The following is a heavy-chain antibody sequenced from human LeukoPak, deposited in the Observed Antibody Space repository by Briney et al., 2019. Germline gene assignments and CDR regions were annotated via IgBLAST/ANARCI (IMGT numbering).Heavy chain of an antibody. CDR3: ASRVGWNPGRYYYGMDV. D-gene: IGHD5-24*01. Sequence: SETLSLTCTVSGGSISSYYWSWIRQPPGKGLEWIGYIYYSGSTNYNPSLKSRVTISVDTSKNQFSLKLSSVTAADTAVYYCASRVGWNPGRYYYGMDVWGQGTTVTVSS. CDR2: IYYSGST. V-gene: IGHV4-59*12. CDR1: GGSISSYY. J-gene: IGHJ6*02.